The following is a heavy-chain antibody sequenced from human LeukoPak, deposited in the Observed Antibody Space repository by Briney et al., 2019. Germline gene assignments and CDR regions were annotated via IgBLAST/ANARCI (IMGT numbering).Heavy chain of an antibody. V-gene: IGHV3-13*04. CDR3: ARDAGSREFDY. J-gene: IGHJ4*02. CDR2: ICTAGDT. D-gene: IGHD1-26*01. Sequence: GGSLRLSCAPSGFTFSNYDMCCVRHAPGKGLEWVSRICTAGDTYYPGSVKGRFTISRENAKNSFYLQMNSLRAGDTAVYYCARDAGSREFDYWGQGTLVSVSS. CDR1: GFTFSNYD.